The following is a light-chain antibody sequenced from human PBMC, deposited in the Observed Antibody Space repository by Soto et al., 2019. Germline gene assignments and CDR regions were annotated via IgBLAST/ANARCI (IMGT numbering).Light chain of an antibody. J-gene: IGLJ2*01. CDR1: SSDIGGYNY. CDR2: EVI. CDR3: SSYTASTTVI. Sequence: QSALTQPASVSVSPGQSITISCTGTSSDIGGYNYVSWYQQHPGQAPKLLIYEVISRPSGISNRFSASKSGNTASLTISGLQTEDEAHYYCSSYTASTTVIFGGGTKLTVL. V-gene: IGLV2-14*01.